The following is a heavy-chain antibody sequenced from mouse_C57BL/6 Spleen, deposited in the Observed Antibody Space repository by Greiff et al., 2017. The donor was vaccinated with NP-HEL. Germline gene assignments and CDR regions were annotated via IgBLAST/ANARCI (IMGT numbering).Heavy chain of an antibody. V-gene: IGHV1-4*01. CDR2: INPSSGYT. D-gene: IGHD1-1*01. CDR1: GYTFTSYT. CDR3: ARGEELLRYYFDY. Sequence: VQLQQSGAELARPGASVKMSCKASGYTFTSYTMHWVKQRPGQGLEWIGYINPSSGYTKYNQKFKDKATLTADKSSSTAYMQLSSLTSEDSAVYYCARGEELLRYYFDYWGQGTTLTVSS. J-gene: IGHJ2*01.